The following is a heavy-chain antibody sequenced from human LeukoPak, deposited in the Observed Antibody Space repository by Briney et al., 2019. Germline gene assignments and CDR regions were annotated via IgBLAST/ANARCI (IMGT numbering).Heavy chain of an antibody. D-gene: IGHD2-15*01. CDR3: ARGYCSGGTCYLVANWLDP. V-gene: IGHV1-2*06. Sequence: ASVKVSCKASGYTLTAYYINWVRQAPGQGLEWMGRINPNSGGTDYAQNFQGRVTMTRDTSIITAYMELSRLRSDDGAVCYCARGYCSGGTCYLVANWLDPWGQGTLVTVSS. CDR1: GYTLTAYY. CDR2: INPNSGGT. J-gene: IGHJ5*02.